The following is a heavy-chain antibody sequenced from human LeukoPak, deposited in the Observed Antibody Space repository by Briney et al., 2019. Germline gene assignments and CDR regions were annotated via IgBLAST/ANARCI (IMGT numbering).Heavy chain of an antibody. CDR2: VYYTGST. CDR3: ARHFAYSSSSYFDY. D-gene: IGHD6-6*01. CDR1: GGSVSNYY. V-gene: IGHV4-59*08. Sequence: PSETLSLTCSVSGGSVSNYYWSWIRQPPGKGLEWIGYVYYTGSTNYNPYLQSRVTMFEDKSKNQFSLRLYSVTVADTAVYYCARHFAYSSSSYFDYWGQGSLVTVSS. J-gene: IGHJ4*02.